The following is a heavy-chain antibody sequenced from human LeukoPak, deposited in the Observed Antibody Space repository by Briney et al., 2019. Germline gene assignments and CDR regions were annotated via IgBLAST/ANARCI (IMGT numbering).Heavy chain of an antibody. Sequence: SETLSLTCTVSGGSISSYYWSWIRQPPGKGLEWIGYIYYSGSASYNPSLKSRVTISVDTSKNQFSLKVRSVTAADTAVYYCARDGRSSGWYNWFDPWGQGTLVTVSS. J-gene: IGHJ5*02. CDR2: IYYSGSA. V-gene: IGHV4-59*01. CDR1: GGSISSYY. D-gene: IGHD6-19*01. CDR3: ARDGRSSGWYNWFDP.